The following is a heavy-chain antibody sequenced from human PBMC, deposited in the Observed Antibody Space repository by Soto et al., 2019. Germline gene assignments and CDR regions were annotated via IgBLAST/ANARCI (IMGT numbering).Heavy chain of an antibody. CDR3: ARRDCSSTSCYFEDWFDP. CDR1: GGSISSGGYY. V-gene: IGHV4-31*03. CDR2: IYYSGST. J-gene: IGHJ5*02. D-gene: IGHD2-2*01. Sequence: PSETLSLTCTVSGGSISSGGYYWSWIRQHPGKGLEWIGYIYYSGSTYYNPSLKSRVTISVDTSKNQFSLKLSSVTAADTAVYYCARRDCSSTSCYFEDWFDPWGQGTLVTVSS.